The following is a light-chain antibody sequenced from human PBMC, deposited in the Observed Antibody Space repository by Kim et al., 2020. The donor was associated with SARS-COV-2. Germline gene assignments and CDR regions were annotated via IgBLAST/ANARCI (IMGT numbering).Light chain of an antibody. V-gene: IGKV1-12*01. Sequence: AFVGDRVTMTCRASQGISRWLAWYQQKPGKAPKLLIYPASTLQSGVPSRFSGSGSGTDFILTISSLQPEDFATYYCQQINSLPYTFGRGTKVDIK. CDR1: QGISRW. CDR3: QQINSLPYT. J-gene: IGKJ2*01. CDR2: PAS.